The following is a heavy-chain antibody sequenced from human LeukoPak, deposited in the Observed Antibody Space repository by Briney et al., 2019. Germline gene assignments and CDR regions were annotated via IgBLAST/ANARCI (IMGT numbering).Heavy chain of an antibody. J-gene: IGHJ5*01. Sequence: GRSLRLSCAASGFTFSSYAMHWVRQAPGKGLEWAAVISYDGSNKYYADSVKGRFTISRDNAKNSLYLQMNSLRAEDTAVYYCARDSTPEWFVDSWGQGTLVTVSS. D-gene: IGHD3-3*01. CDR1: GFTFSSYA. V-gene: IGHV3-30-3*01. CDR2: ISYDGSNK. CDR3: ARDSTPEWFVDS.